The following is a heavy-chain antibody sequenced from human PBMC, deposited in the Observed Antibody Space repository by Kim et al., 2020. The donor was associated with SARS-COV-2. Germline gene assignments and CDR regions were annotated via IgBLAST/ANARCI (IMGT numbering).Heavy chain of an antibody. CDR3: ARHEYYYDSSGYYYFDY. CDR2: IYPGDSDT. D-gene: IGHD3-22*01. V-gene: IGHV5-51*01. Sequence: GESLKISCKGSGYSFTSYWIGWVRQMPGKGLEWMGIIYPGDSDTRYSPSFQGQVTISADKSISTAYLQWSSLKASDTAMYYCARHEYYYDSSGYYYFDYWGQGTLVTVSS. CDR1: GYSFTSYW. J-gene: IGHJ4*02.